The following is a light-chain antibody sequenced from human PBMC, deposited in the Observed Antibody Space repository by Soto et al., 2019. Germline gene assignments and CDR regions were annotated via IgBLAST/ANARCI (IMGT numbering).Light chain of an antibody. Sequence: QSVLTQPPSASGTPGQRVTISCSGARSNIGSHTVNWYQQLPGTAPKLLIYSNDQRPSGVPDRFSGSKSGTSASLAISGLQSEDEGDYYCAAWDDSLNGVVFGGGTKLTVL. CDR3: AAWDDSLNGVV. CDR1: RSNIGSHT. CDR2: SND. J-gene: IGLJ2*01. V-gene: IGLV1-44*01.